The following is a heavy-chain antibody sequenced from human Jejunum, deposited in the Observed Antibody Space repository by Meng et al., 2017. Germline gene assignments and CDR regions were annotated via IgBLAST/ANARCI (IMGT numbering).Heavy chain of an antibody. CDR3: ARELGGTYFFDY. D-gene: IGHD1-7*01. CDR1: EYTFTGYF. Sequence: ASVKVSCKASEYTFTGYFFRHWVRQAPGQGLEWMGWMRPSSGDTNYAQNFQGRVTMTRDTSMNTAYMDLSSLRSDDTAVYYCARELGGTYFFDYWGQGTLVTVSS. CDR2: MRPSSGDT. V-gene: IGHV1-2*02. J-gene: IGHJ4*02.